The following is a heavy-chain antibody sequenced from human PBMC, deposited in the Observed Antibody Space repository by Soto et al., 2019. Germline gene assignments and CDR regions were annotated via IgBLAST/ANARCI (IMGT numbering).Heavy chain of an antibody. CDR2: INSDGSST. Sequence: GGSLRLSCAASGFTFSSYWMHWVRQAPGKGLVWVSRINSDGSSTSYADSVKGRFTISRDNAMNTLYLQMNSLRAEETAVYYCARKGVVERVGYYGSGSYYNLGYYYGMDVWGQGTTVTVSS. V-gene: IGHV3-74*01. CDR1: GFTFSSYW. CDR3: ARKGVVERVGYYGSGSYYNLGYYYGMDV. D-gene: IGHD3-10*01. J-gene: IGHJ6*02.